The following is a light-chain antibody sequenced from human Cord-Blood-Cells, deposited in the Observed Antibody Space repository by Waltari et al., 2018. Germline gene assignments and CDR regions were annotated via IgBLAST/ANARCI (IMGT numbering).Light chain of an antibody. J-gene: IGKJ4*01. V-gene: IGKV3-15*01. Sequence: EIVMTQSPATLSVSPGERATLSCRASQSVSSNLAWYQQKPGQAPRRLIYGASTRATGIPARFSGSGSGTGFTLTISSLQSEDFAVYYCQQYNNWPLTFGGGTKVEIK. CDR2: GAS. CDR1: QSVSSN. CDR3: QQYNNWPLT.